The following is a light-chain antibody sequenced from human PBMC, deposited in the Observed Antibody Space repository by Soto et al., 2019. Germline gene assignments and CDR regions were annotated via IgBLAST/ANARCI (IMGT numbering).Light chain of an antibody. CDR1: NIGSKS. Sequence: SYELTQSPSVSVAPVKTARITCGGNNIGSKSVHWYQQKPGQAPVVVMYHDTDRPSGIPERFSGSNSANTATLTISRVEAGDEADYYCQVWDGSSDQGVFGGGTKLTVL. CDR3: QVWDGSSDQGV. CDR2: HDT. J-gene: IGLJ2*01. V-gene: IGLV3-21*04.